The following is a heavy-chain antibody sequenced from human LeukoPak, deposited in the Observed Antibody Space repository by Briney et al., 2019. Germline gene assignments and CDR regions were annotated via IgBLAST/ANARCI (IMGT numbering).Heavy chain of an antibody. Sequence: GGSLRLSCAVSGFTFSSYWMSWVRQAPGKGLEWVSSISSSSSYIYYADSVKGRFTISRDNAKNSLYLQMNSLRAEDTAVYYCARDIVATIGATRDYWGQGTLVTVSS. CDR1: GFTFSSYW. J-gene: IGHJ4*02. V-gene: IGHV3-21*01. D-gene: IGHD5-12*01. CDR3: ARDIVATIGATRDY. CDR2: ISSSSSYI.